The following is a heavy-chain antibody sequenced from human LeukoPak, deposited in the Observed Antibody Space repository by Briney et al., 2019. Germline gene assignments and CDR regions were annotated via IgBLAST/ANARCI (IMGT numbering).Heavy chain of an antibody. CDR3: ASYSYSSSD. CDR1: GFTFSSYW. V-gene: IGHV3-48*01. D-gene: IGHD6-6*01. Sequence: PGGSLRLSCAASGFTFSSYWMHWVRQAPGKGLEWVSYISSSSSTIYYADSVKGRFTISRDNAKNSLYLQMNSLRAEDTAVYYCASYSYSSSDWGQGTLVTVSS. CDR2: ISSSSSTI. J-gene: IGHJ4*02.